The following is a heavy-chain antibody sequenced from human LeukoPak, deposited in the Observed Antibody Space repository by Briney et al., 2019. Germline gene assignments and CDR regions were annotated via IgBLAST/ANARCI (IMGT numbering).Heavy chain of an antibody. Sequence: GGPQRLPCAAWGFPFRIYEMNWLPGSPGRGREGVSYFSSSGITIYYADPVKGRFTISSDNAKNSLYLKMTSLRAEDTAVYYCVRGQLLRIEYFFDYWGQGTLVTVSS. CDR3: VRGQLLRIEYFFDY. D-gene: IGHD2-21*01. CDR2: FSSSGITI. J-gene: IGHJ4*02. V-gene: IGHV3-48*03. CDR1: GFPFRIYE.